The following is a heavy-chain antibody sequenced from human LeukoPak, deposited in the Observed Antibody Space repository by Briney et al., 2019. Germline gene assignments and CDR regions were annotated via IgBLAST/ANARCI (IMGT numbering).Heavy chain of an antibody. J-gene: IGHJ4*02. CDR2: ISASSATI. CDR1: GFTFSDYR. D-gene: IGHD7-27*01. Sequence: GGSLRLSCAASGFTFSDYRVNWVRQAPGKGLEWISYISASSATIHYADSVKGRFSISRDNAKNSLYLQVNSLRAEDTAVYYCARDLNWGLDYWGQGTLVTVSS. CDR3: ARDLNWGLDY. V-gene: IGHV3-48*01.